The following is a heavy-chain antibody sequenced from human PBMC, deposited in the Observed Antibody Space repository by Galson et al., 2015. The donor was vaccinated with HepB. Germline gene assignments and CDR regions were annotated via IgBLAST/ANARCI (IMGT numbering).Heavy chain of an antibody. CDR1: GFTVSSNY. V-gene: IGHV3-66*01. D-gene: IGHD1-1*01. CDR2: IYSGGST. J-gene: IGHJ6*02. CDR3: ARGTAPTVYYYGMDV. Sequence: SLRLSCAASGFTVSSNYMSWVRQAPGKGLEWVSVIYSGGSTYYADSVKGRFTISRDNSKNTLYLQMNSLRAEDTAVYYCARGTAPTVYYYGMDVWGQGTTVTVSS.